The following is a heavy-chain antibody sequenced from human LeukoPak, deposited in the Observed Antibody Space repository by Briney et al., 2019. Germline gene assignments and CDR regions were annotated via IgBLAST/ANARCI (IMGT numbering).Heavy chain of an antibody. V-gene: IGHV4-59*01. Sequence: SETLSLTCTVSGGSISSYYWSWIRQPPGKGLEWIGYIYYSGSTNYNPSLKSRVTISVDTSKNQFSLKLSSVTAADTAVYYCASIRVVPAAFRTYNWFDPWGQGTLATVSS. CDR3: ASIRVVPAAFRTYNWFDP. CDR2: IYYSGST. J-gene: IGHJ5*02. CDR1: GGSISSYY. D-gene: IGHD2-2*01.